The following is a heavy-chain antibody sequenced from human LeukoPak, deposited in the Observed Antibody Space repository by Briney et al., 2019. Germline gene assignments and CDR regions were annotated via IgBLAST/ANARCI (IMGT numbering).Heavy chain of an antibody. D-gene: IGHD3-22*01. V-gene: IGHV3-7*01. CDR2: IKQDGSEK. CDR3: AGPPYYDSSQGAFDI. Sequence: PGGPLRLSCAASGFTFSSYWMSWVRQAPGKGLEWVANIKQDGSEKYYVDSVKSRFTISRDNAKNSLYLQMNSLRAEDTAVYYCAGPPYYDSSQGAFDIWGQGTMVTVSS. J-gene: IGHJ3*02. CDR1: GFTFSSYW.